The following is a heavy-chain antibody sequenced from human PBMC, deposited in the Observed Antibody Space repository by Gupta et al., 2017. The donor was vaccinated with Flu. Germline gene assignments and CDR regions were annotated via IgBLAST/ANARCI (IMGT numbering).Heavy chain of an antibody. CDR2: INPDGGST. V-gene: IGHV3-74*03. J-gene: IGHJ4*02. CDR1: GFTFSSSY. Sequence: EMQLVESGGGLVQPGGSLRLSCAASGFTFSSSYLQWVRQAPGKGLVWVSRINPDGGSTTYAASVKGRFTISRDNAKNTLYLQMNSLGDDDTAVYYCATVTSGCWGQGTLVTVSS. CDR3: ATVTSGC. D-gene: IGHD4-17*01.